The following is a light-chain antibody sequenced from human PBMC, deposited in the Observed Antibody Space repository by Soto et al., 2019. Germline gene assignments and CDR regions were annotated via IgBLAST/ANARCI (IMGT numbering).Light chain of an antibody. J-gene: IGKJ4*01. V-gene: IGKV3-11*01. Sequence: EIVLTQSPATLSLSPGERATLSCRASQSVNSYLAWYQHKPGQSPRLLIYDASIRATGIPARFSGSGSGTDFTLTISSQEHEDFAVYYCQQRSNWITFGGGTKVEIK. CDR1: QSVNSY. CDR3: QQRSNWIT. CDR2: DAS.